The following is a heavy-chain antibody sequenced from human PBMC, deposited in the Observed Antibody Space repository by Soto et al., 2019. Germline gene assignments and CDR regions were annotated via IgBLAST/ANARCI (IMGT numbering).Heavy chain of an antibody. CDR2: IFSSGTT. V-gene: IGHV4-30-4*01. CDR1: GDSISSGNKY. D-gene: IGHD3-16*01. Sequence: SETLSLTCTVSGDSISSGNKYWSWIRQPPGKGLEWIGYIFSSGTTYYNPSLKSRLTMSLDTSENQFSLKLNSLTDADAAVYYCARVPSPFDYYYAMDVWGQGTTVTVSS. J-gene: IGHJ6*02. CDR3: ARVPSPFDYYYAMDV.